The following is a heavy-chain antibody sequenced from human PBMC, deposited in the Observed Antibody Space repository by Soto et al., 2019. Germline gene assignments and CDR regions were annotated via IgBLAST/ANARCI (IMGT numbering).Heavy chain of an antibody. J-gene: IGHJ6*02. CDR2: ISDSGDTS. V-gene: IGHV3-23*01. CDR3: AKWGNDWGYYYYGMNV. Sequence: EVQLLESGGGLVQPGGSQGLSRAASGFTFSSYAMSWVRQAPGKGLEWVSAISDSGDTSYYADSVKGRFTISRDNSKNTLYLHMSSLRAEDTAVYYCAKWGNDWGYYYYGMNVWGQGTTVTVSS. CDR1: GFTFSSYA. D-gene: IGHD7-27*01.